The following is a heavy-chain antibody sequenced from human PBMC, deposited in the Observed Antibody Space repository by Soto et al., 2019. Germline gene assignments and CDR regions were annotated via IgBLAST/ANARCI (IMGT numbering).Heavy chain of an antibody. V-gene: IGHV4-39*01. CDR3: ARLVVVVAATRWFDP. Sequence: SETLSLTCTVSCGSISSSSYYWGWIRQPPGKGLEWIGSIYYSGNTYYNPSLKSRVTISVDTSKNQFSLKLSSATAADTAAYYCARLVVVVAATRWFDPWGQGTLVTVSS. CDR1: CGSISSSSYY. CDR2: IYYSGNT. J-gene: IGHJ5*02. D-gene: IGHD2-15*01.